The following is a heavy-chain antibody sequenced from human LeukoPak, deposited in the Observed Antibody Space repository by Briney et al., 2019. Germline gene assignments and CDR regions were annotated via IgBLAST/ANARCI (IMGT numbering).Heavy chain of an antibody. Sequence: PGGSLRLSCAASGFTFSSYAMHWVRPAPGKGLEYVSAISSNGGRTYYANSVKGRFTISRDNSKNPLYLQMGSLRAEDMAVYYCARPSGPSYYVDVWGKGTTVTVSS. CDR3: ARPSGPSYYVDV. J-gene: IGHJ6*03. V-gene: IGHV3-64*01. CDR2: ISSNGGRT. CDR1: GFTFSSYA.